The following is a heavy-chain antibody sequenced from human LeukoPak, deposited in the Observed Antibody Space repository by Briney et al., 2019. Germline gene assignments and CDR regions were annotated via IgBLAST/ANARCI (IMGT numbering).Heavy chain of an antibody. CDR1: GYSISSGYY. D-gene: IGHD2-2*01. J-gene: IGHJ3*02. V-gene: IGHV4-38-2*02. Sequence: PSETLSLTCTVSGYSISSGYYWGWIRQPPGKGLEWIGSIYHSGSTYYNPSLKSRVTISVDTSKNQFSLKLSSVTAADTAVYYCARPGPDIVVVPAAVHDAFDIWGQGTMLTVSS. CDR2: IYHSGST. CDR3: ARPGPDIVVVPAAVHDAFDI.